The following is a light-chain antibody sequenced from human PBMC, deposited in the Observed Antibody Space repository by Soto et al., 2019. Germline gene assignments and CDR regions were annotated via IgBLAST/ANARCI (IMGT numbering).Light chain of an antibody. J-gene: IGLJ2*01. CDR2: DVS. CDR1: SSDVGAYNY. CDR3: NSYTTSSTHI. V-gene: IGLV2-14*01. Sequence: QSVLTQPASVSESPGQSITIPCTGTSSDVGAYNYFSWYQQHPNKAPKLIIYDVSSRPSGVSSRFSGSKSGNTASLTISGLQTEEEADYYCNSYTTSSTHIFGGGTKLTVL.